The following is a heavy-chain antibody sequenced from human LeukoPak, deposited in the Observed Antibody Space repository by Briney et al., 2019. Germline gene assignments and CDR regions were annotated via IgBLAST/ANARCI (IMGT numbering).Heavy chain of an antibody. J-gene: IGHJ4*02. V-gene: IGHV1-69*06. CDR1: GYTFTSYA. CDR3: AGTTYYYDSSGYFFPFDY. CDR2: IIPIFGTA. D-gene: IGHD3-22*01. Sequence: GASVKVSCKASGYTFTSYAMNWVRQAPGQGLEWMGGIIPIFGTANYAQKFQGRVTITADKSTSTAYMELSSLRSEDTAVYYCAGTTYYYDSSGYFFPFDYWGQGTLVTVPS.